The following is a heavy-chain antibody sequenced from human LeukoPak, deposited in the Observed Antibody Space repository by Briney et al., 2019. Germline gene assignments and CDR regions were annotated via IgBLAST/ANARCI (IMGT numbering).Heavy chain of an antibody. CDR3: ARLIDYGDYFDY. D-gene: IGHD4-17*01. J-gene: IGHJ4*02. V-gene: IGHV4-59*08. Sequence: SETLSLTCTVSGGSISSYYWSWIRQPPGKGLEWIGYIYYSGSTNYNPSLKGRVTISVDTSKNQFSLKLSSVTAADTAVYYCARLIDYGDYFDYWGQGTLVTVSS. CDR2: IYYSGST. CDR1: GGSISSYY.